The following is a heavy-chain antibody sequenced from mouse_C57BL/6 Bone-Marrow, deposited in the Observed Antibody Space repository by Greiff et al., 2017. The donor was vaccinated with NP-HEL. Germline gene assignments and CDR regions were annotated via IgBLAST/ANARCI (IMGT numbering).Heavy chain of an antibody. Sequence: QVQLQQSGAELVMPGASVKLSCKASGYTFTSYWMHWVKQRPGQGLEWIGEIDPSDSYTNYNQKFKGKSTLTVDKSSSTAYMQLSSLTSEDSAVYYCARFDYYGSEDYFDYWGQGTTLTVSS. CDR1: GYTFTSYW. J-gene: IGHJ2*01. CDR3: ARFDYYGSEDYFDY. V-gene: IGHV1-69*01. CDR2: IDPSDSYT. D-gene: IGHD1-1*01.